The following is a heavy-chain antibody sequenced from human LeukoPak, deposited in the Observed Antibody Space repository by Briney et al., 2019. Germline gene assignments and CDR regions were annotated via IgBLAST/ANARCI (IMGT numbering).Heavy chain of an antibody. J-gene: IGHJ6*04. V-gene: IGHV3-48*03. CDR3: ARDCGGGSCYGYYYYGMDV. CDR2: ISSSGSTI. Sequence: GGSLRLSCAASGFTFSSYEMNWVRQAPGKGLEWVSYISSSGSTIYYADSVKGRFTISRDNAKNSLYLQMNRLRAEDTAVYYCARDCGGGSCYGYYYYGMDVWGKGTTVTVSS. D-gene: IGHD2-15*01. CDR1: GFTFSSYE.